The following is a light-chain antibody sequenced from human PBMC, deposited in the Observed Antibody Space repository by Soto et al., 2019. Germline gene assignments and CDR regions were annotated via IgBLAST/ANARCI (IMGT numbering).Light chain of an antibody. Sequence: DIQMTQSPSTLSASVGDRVTITCRASQSISSWLAWYQQKPGKAPKRLIYKASTLESGIPSRFSGGGSGTEFTLTISSLQPDDFATYYCQQHDIFSLTFGGGTKVEVK. J-gene: IGKJ4*01. CDR2: KAS. CDR3: QQHDIFSLT. CDR1: QSISSW. V-gene: IGKV1-5*03.